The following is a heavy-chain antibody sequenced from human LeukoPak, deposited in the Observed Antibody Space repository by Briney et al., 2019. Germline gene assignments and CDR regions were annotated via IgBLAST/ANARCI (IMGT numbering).Heavy chain of an antibody. D-gene: IGHD3-9*01. CDR2: ISASGEST. J-gene: IGHJ4*02. V-gene: IGHV3-23*01. Sequence: SGGSLRLSCTSSGFTFSSYAMTWVRQVPGRGLEWVSAISASGESTYYADSVKGRFTISRDNSKNTLYLQMNSLRAEDTAVYYCARQDYDILTGYYPIAAYFDYWGQGTLVTVSS. CDR3: ARQDYDILTGYYPIAAYFDY. CDR1: GFTFSSYA.